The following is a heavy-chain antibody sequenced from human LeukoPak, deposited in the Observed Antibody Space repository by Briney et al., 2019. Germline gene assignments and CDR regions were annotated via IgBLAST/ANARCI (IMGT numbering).Heavy chain of an antibody. D-gene: IGHD2-2*01. CDR3: VRGRYCSSTNCYDWFDP. CDR2: ITYGGTT. J-gene: IGHJ5*02. CDR1: GGSFGGYY. V-gene: IGHV4-34*01. Sequence: SETLSLTCAVYGGSFGGYYWNWIRQPPGKRLEWIGEITYGGTTNYNPSLRSRVTMSVDTSKKQFSLKLTSVTAADTALYYCVRGRYCSSTNCYDWFDPWGPGTHVSVSS.